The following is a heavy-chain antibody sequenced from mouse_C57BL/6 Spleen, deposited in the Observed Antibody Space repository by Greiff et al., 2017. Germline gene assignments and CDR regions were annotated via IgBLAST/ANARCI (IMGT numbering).Heavy chain of an antibody. D-gene: IGHD1-1*01. CDR1: GYTFTSYW. Sequence: QVQLQQPGAELVKPGASVKLSCKASGYTFTSYWMHWVKQRPGQGLEWIGMIHPNSGSTNYNEKFKSKATLTVDKSASTAYMQLSSLTSEDSAVYYWARCEASGNRAYYAMDYWGQGTSVTVSS. CDR3: ARCEASGNRAYYAMDY. J-gene: IGHJ4*01. CDR2: IHPNSGST. V-gene: IGHV1-64*01.